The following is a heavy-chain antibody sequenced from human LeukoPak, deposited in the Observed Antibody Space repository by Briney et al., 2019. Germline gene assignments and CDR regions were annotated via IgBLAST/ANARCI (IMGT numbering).Heavy chain of an antibody. CDR2: IYYSGST. Sequence: PSETLSLTCTVSGGSISSSSYYWGWIRQPPGKGLEWIGRIYYSGSTYYNPSLKSRVTISVDTSKNQCSLMLSSVTAADTAVYYCAREGRLLWFGESANWFDPCGQGTLVTGSS. CDR3: AREGRLLWFGESANWFDP. CDR1: GGSISSSSYY. J-gene: IGHJ5*02. V-gene: IGHV4-39*07. D-gene: IGHD3-10*01.